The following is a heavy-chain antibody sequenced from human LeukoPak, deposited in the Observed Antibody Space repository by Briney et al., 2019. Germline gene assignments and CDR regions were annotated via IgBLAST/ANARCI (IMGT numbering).Heavy chain of an antibody. D-gene: IGHD6-6*01. J-gene: IGHJ6*03. CDR3: ASGIVPDYYYYYMDV. Sequence: SETLSLTCTVSGGSISSYYWSWIRQPPGKGLEWIGYISYSGSTNYNPSLKSRVAISVDTSKSQFSLKLSSVTAADTAMYYCASGIVPDYYYYYMDVWGKGTTVTVSS. V-gene: IGHV4-59*01. CDR2: ISYSGST. CDR1: GGSISSYY.